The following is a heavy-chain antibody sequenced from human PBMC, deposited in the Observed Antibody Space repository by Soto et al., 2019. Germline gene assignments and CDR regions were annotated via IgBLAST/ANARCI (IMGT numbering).Heavy chain of an antibody. CDR2: ISSSSSYT. Sequence: WGSLRLSCAASGFTFSDYYMSWIRQAPGKGLEWVSYISSSSSYTNYADSVKGRFTISRDNAKNSLYLQMNSLRAEDTAVYYCARDLSSYDFWSGSLNYYGMDVWGQGTTVTVSS. CDR3: ARDLSSYDFWSGSLNYYGMDV. D-gene: IGHD3-3*01. CDR1: GFTFSDYY. J-gene: IGHJ6*02. V-gene: IGHV3-11*06.